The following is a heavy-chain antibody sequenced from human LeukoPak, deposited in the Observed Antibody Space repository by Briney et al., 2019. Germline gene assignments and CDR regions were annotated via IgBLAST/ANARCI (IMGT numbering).Heavy chain of an antibody. D-gene: IGHD1-1*01. CDR3: ARAGYEGYYFDY. J-gene: IGHJ4*02. V-gene: IGHV1-2*02. Sequence: ASVKVSCKASGYTFTGYYMHWVRQAPGQGLEWMGWINPNSGGINYAQKFQGRVTMTGDTSISTAYMELSRLRSDVTAVYYCARAGYEGYYFDYWGQGTLVTVSS. CDR2: INPNSGGI. CDR1: GYTFTGYY.